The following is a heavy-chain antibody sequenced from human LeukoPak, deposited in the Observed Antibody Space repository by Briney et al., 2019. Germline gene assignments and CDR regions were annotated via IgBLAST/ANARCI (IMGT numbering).Heavy chain of an antibody. Sequence: PSETLSLTCTVSGGSINSYYWSWIRQPPGKGLEWIGYMYYRGSTNYNPSLKSRVTISVDTSKNQFSLKLSSVTAADTAVYYCARFMITFEGVIANAFDIWGQGTMVTVSS. CDR2: MYYRGST. D-gene: IGHD3-16*02. CDR3: ARFMITFEGVIANAFDI. CDR1: GGSINSYY. V-gene: IGHV4-59*01. J-gene: IGHJ3*02.